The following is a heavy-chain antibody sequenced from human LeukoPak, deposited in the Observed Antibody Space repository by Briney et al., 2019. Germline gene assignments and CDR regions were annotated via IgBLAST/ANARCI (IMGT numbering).Heavy chain of an antibody. D-gene: IGHD3-3*01. Sequence: ASVKVSCKASGYTFTGYHMHWVRQAPGQGLEWMGRINPNSGGTNYAQKFQGRVTMTRDTSTSTAYMELSRLRSDDTAVYYCARGTQGPVLRFLEWLSDRENWFDPWGQGTLVTVSS. CDR3: ARGTQGPVLRFLEWLSDRENWFDP. V-gene: IGHV1-2*06. CDR2: INPNSGGT. J-gene: IGHJ5*02. CDR1: GYTFTGYH.